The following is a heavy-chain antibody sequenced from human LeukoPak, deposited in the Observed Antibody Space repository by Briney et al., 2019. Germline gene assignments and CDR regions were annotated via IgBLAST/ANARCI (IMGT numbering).Heavy chain of an antibody. J-gene: IGHJ4*02. CDR1: GFTFSSYA. Sequence: GGSLRLSCAASGFTFSSYAMSWVRQAPGKGLEWVSSIGSSSSYIYYADSVKGRFTISRDNAKNSLYLQMNSLRAEDTAVYYCARSRDTAMVSDYWGQGTLVTVSS. CDR2: IGSSSSYI. CDR3: ARSRDTAMVSDY. V-gene: IGHV3-21*01. D-gene: IGHD5-18*01.